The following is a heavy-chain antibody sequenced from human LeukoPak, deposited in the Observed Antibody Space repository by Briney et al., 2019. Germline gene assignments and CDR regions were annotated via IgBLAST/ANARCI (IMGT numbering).Heavy chain of an antibody. V-gene: IGHV3-7*01. J-gene: IGHJ6*03. CDR2: IKQDGSEK. CDR3: ARCGEYSYARRYYYYMDV. D-gene: IGHD5-18*01. CDR1: GFTFSSYW. Sequence: GRSLRLSCAASGFTFSSYWMSWVRQAPGKGLEWVANIKQDGSEKYYVDSVKGRFTISRDNAKNSLYLQMNSLRAEDTAVYYCARCGEYSYARRYYYYMDVWGKGTTVTVSS.